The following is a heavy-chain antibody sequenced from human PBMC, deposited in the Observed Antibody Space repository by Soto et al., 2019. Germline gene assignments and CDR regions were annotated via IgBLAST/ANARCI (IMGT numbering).Heavy chain of an antibody. J-gene: IGHJ6*03. Sequence: ASVKVSCKASGYTFTSYYMHWVRQAPGQGLEWMGIIKPSGGSTSYAQKFQGRVTMTGDTSTSTVYMELSSLRSEDTAVYYCARERDYDFWSGPGSYYYYYMDVWGKGTTVTVSS. CDR2: IKPSGGST. D-gene: IGHD3-3*01. V-gene: IGHV1-46*03. CDR3: ARERDYDFWSGPGSYYYYYMDV. CDR1: GYTFTSYY.